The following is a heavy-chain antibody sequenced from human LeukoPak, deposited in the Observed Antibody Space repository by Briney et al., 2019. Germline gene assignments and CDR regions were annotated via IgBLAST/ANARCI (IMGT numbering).Heavy chain of an antibody. CDR3: ARVNPLSQTGDYYYYYGMDV. J-gene: IGHJ6*02. Sequence: GASVKVSCKAFGGTFSSYAISWVRQAPGQGLEWMGGIIPIFGTANYAQKFQGRVTITADESTSTAYMELSSLRSEDTAVYYCARVNPLSQTGDYYYYYGMDVWGQGTTVTVSS. V-gene: IGHV1-69*13. D-gene: IGHD3-16*01. CDR2: IIPIFGTA. CDR1: GGTFSSYA.